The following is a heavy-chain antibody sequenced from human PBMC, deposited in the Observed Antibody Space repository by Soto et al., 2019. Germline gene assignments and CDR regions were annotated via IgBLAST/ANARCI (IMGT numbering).Heavy chain of an antibody. V-gene: IGHV1-46*04. D-gene: IGHD1-1*01. CDR1: GYTFTNYY. J-gene: IGHJ4*02. Sequence: DSVKVSCKASGYTFTNYYLHWVRQAPGQGLEWVGMINPSARSASYAQKLRGRLTMDRDTSPTTVYMELSRLTSEDTAVYYCARDNAAANGVLDHVGRGTLVTVSS. CDR2: INPSARSA. CDR3: ARDNAAANGVLDH.